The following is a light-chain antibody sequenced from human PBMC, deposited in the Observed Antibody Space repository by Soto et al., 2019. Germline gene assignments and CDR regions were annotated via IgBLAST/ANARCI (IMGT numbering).Light chain of an antibody. J-gene: IGLJ2*01. CDR2: GDI. Sequence: QSVLTQPPSVSGAPGQRGSISCTGSSSNIGAGYDVHWYQHLPGTAPKLLIYGDINRPSGVPDRFSGSKSGTSASLAITGLQAEDEGDYYCQSYDSSLSGSEVFGGGTKLTVL. CDR3: QSYDSSLSGSEV. CDR1: SSNIGAGYD. V-gene: IGLV1-40*01.